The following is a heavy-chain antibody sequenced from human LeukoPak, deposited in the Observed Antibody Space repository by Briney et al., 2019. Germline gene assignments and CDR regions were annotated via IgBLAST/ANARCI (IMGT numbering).Heavy chain of an antibody. J-gene: IGHJ4*02. CDR3: AKMRGMPREAYHFDR. CDR2: VGSGGTR. Sequence: PGGSLRLSCAASRFKFNIYTMSWVRQAQGKGLEWISAVGSGGTRYYADSVKGRFTISRDNSENTVSLQMDSLRADDTAMYYCAKMRGMPREAYHFDRWGQGTLVAVSS. CDR1: RFKFNIYT. D-gene: IGHD1-26*01. V-gene: IGHV3-23*01.